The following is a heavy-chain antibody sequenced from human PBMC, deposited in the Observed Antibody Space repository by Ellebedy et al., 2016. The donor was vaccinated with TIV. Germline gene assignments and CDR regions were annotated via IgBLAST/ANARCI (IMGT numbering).Heavy chain of an antibody. CDR1: GFSFSRHW. V-gene: IGHV3-74*01. CDR3: STLSDTGY. Sequence: PGGSLRPSCAASGFSFSRHWQHWIRQPPGTGLVWLSRINGDGGFTSHADFVKGRFTISRDNAKNTLYLQMNSLKAEDTAMYYCSTLSDTGYWGHGTLVTVSS. D-gene: IGHD2-21*02. J-gene: IGHJ4*01. CDR2: INGDGGFT.